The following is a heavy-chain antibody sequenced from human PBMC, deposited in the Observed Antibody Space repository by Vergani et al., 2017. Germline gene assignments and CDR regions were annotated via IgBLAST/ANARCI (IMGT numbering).Heavy chain of an antibody. CDR3: ARDFVAGTSPKVSAFDI. CDR1: GYTFTSYY. CDR2: INPSGGST. Sequence: QVQLVQSGAEVKKPGASVKVSCKASGYTFTSYYMHWVRQAPGQGLEWMGIINPSGGSTSYAQKFQGRVTMTRDTSTSTVYMELSSLRSEDTAVYYCARDFVAGTSPKVSAFDIWGKGTMVTVSS. V-gene: IGHV1-46*03. D-gene: IGHD6-19*01. J-gene: IGHJ3*02.